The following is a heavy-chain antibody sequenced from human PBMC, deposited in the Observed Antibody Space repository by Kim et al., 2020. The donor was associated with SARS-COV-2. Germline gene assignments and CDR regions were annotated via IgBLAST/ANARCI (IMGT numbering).Heavy chain of an antibody. D-gene: IGHD6-13*01. CDR3: ARDSLYQPDRYSSSRDAFDI. V-gene: IGHV3-7*03. CDR2: IKQDGSEK. J-gene: IGHJ3*02. CDR1: GFTFSSYW. Sequence: GGSLRLSCAASGFTFSSYWMSWVRQAPGKGLEWVANIKQDGSEKYYVDSVKGRFTISRDNAKNSLYLQMNSLRAEDTAVYYCARDSLYQPDRYSSSRDAFDIWGQGTMVTVSS.